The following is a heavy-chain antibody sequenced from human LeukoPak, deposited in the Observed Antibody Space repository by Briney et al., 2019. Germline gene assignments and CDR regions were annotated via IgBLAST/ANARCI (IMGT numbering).Heavy chain of an antibody. CDR3: ARDPGRLGYFDY. V-gene: IGHV1-69*04. CDR2: IIPILGIA. J-gene: IGHJ4*02. D-gene: IGHD2-8*02. Sequence: ASVKVSCKTSGYTFTSYGVSWVRQAPGQGLEWMGRIIPILGIANYAQKFQGRVTITADKSTSTAYMELSSLRSEDTAVYYCARDPGRLGYFDYWGQGTLVTVSS. CDR1: GYTFTSYG.